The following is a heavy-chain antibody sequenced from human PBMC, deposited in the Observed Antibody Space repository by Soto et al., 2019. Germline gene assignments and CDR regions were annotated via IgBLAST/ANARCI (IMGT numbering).Heavy chain of an antibody. Sequence: QVQLQESGPGLVKPSQTLSLTCTVSGGSISNRGYFWSWIRHHPGKGLEWIGYIYYNGSTSYNPSLKSRITISLDTSKHQYALKLSSVTDADTAVYHCAIAGAGPYYWCGMDFWGQGTTVTVSS. D-gene: IGHD6-19*01. V-gene: IGHV4-31*03. J-gene: IGHJ6*02. CDR1: GGSISNRGYF. CDR2: IYYNGST. CDR3: AIAGAGPYYWCGMDF.